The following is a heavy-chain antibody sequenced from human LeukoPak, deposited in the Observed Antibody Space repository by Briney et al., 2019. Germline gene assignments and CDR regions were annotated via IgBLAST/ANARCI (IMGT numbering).Heavy chain of an antibody. CDR3: ARDPIY. Sequence: PSETLSLTCTVSGGSISSYYWSWIRQPPGKGLEWIGYIYYSGSTYYNPSLKSRVTLSVDTSKNQFSLKLNSVTAADTAVYYCARDPIYWGQGTLVTVSS. V-gene: IGHV4-59*06. J-gene: IGHJ4*02. CDR2: IYYSGST. D-gene: IGHD5-24*01. CDR1: GGSISSYY.